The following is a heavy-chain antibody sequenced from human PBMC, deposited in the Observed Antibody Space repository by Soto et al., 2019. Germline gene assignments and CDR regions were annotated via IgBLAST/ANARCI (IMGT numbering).Heavy chain of an antibody. CDR1: GYIFTNFG. CDR3: ARGGTPIDS. V-gene: IGHV1-18*01. J-gene: IGHJ4*02. D-gene: IGHD3-16*01. CDR2: ISTYNGNT. Sequence: QVQLVQSGAEVKKPGASVKVSCKTSGYIFTNFGISWVRQAPGQGLEWMGWISTYNGNTNTAPKYQGSVTMTTDTSTSTAYMELRSLRSDDTAVYYCARGGTPIDSGGQGTLVTVSS.